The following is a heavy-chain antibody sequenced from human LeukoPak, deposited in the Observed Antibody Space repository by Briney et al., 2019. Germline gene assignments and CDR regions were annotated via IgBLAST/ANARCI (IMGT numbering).Heavy chain of an antibody. Sequence: PGGSLRLSCAASGFTFSSHSMNWVRQAPGKGLEWISYISSSSSTIYYADSVKGRFTISRDNAKNSLYLQMNSLRAEDTAVYYCARRLPWFGESYYYYYMDVWGKGTTVTVSS. D-gene: IGHD3-10*01. J-gene: IGHJ6*03. CDR3: ARRLPWFGESYYYYYMDV. CDR1: GFTFSSHS. V-gene: IGHV3-48*01. CDR2: ISSSSSTI.